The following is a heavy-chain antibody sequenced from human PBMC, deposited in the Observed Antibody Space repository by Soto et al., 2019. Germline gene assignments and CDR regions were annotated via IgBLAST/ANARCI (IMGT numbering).Heavy chain of an antibody. CDR1: GFTFSSYA. J-gene: IGHJ5*02. V-gene: IGHV3-23*01. Sequence: GGSLRLSCAASGFTFSSYAMSWVRQAPGKGLEWVSAISCSGGSTYYADSVKGRFTISRDNSKNTLYLQMNSLRAEDTAVYYCAKPSISIAAAGNWFDPWGQGTLVTVSS. CDR2: ISCSGGST. CDR3: AKPSISIAAAGNWFDP. D-gene: IGHD6-13*01.